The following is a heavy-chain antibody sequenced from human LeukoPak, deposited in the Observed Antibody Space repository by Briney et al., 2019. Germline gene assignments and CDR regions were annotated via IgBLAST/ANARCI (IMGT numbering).Heavy chain of an antibody. CDR2: IYYSGST. Sequence: SETLSLTCTVSGGSISSGDYYWRWIRQPPGKGLEWIGYIYYSGSTYYNPSLKSRVTISVDTSKNQFSLKLSSVTAADTAVYYCARGIVEAFDIWGQGTMVTVSS. CDR1: GGSISSGDYY. V-gene: IGHV4-30-4*01. D-gene: IGHD3-22*01. J-gene: IGHJ3*02. CDR3: ARGIVEAFDI.